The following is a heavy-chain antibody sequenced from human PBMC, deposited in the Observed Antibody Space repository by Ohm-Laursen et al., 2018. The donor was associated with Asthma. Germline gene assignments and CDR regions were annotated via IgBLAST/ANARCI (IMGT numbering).Heavy chain of an antibody. CDR2: ISYDGSNK. CDR1: GFTFSSYG. Sequence: SLRLSCTASGFTFSSYGMHWVRQAPGKGLEWVADISYDGSNKYYADSVKGRFTISRDNSKNTLYLQMNSLRAEDTAVYYCAKDGGDIVVVVDLHYWGQGTLVTVSS. J-gene: IGHJ4*02. V-gene: IGHV3-30*18. D-gene: IGHD2-15*01. CDR3: AKDGGDIVVVVDLHY.